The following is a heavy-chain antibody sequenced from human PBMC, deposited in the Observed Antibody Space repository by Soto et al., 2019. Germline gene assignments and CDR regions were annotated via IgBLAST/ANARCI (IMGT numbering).Heavy chain of an antibody. D-gene: IGHD6-19*01. CDR1: GYTFTSYA. CDR2: INVGNAKT. Sequence: ASVKVSCKTSGYTFTSYAIHWVRQAPGQRLEWMGWINVGNAKTKYSQRFQGRVTLTRGTSASTAYMELSSLRFEDTALYYCARAGYSSGWDSYFDFWGQGTLVTVSS. V-gene: IGHV1-3*01. J-gene: IGHJ4*02. CDR3: ARAGYSSGWDSYFDF.